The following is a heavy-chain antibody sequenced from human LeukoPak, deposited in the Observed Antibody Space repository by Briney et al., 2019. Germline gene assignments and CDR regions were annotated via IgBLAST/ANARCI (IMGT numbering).Heavy chain of an antibody. Sequence: GSLRLSCAASGFTFDDYTMHWVRQAPGKGLEWVSSISSSSYIYYGDSVKGRFTISRDNAKNSLYLQMNSLRAEDTAVYYCARLKGGATDWFDPWGQGTLVTVSS. V-gene: IGHV3-69-1*01. CDR3: ARLKGGATDWFDP. CDR1: GFTFDDYT. J-gene: IGHJ5*02. CDR2: ISSSSYI.